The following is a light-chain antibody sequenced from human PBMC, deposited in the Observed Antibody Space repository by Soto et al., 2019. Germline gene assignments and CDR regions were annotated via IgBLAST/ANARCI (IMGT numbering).Light chain of an antibody. J-gene: IGLJ3*02. Sequence: QSAPTQPASVSGSPGQSISISCTGTSSDVGGYNYVSWYQQHPGKAPKLIIYEVTNRPPGVSNRFSGSKSGNTASLTISGLQAEDEADYYCISYRSGTTLVFGGGTKVTVL. CDR2: EVT. V-gene: IGLV2-14*01. CDR1: SSDVGGYNY. CDR3: ISYRSGTTLV.